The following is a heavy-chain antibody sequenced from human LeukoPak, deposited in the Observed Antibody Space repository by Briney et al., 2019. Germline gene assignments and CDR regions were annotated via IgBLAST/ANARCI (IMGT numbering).Heavy chain of an antibody. CDR2: IYPGDSAP. Sequence: GESLKISCKGSGYSFTNSWIAWVRQMPGKGLEWMGIIYPGDSAPTYSPSFQGQVTISADNSISTAYLQWSSLKASDTDMYYCARCHGSGSPHFDYWGQGTLVTVSS. V-gene: IGHV5-51*01. CDR3: ARCHGSGSPHFDY. CDR1: GYSFTNSW. D-gene: IGHD3-10*01. J-gene: IGHJ4*02.